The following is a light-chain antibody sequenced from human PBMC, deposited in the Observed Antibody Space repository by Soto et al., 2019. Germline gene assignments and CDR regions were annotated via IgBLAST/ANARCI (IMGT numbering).Light chain of an antibody. V-gene: IGLV2-14*01. CDR3: SSYTTSNTRQIV. CDR2: DVS. J-gene: IGLJ1*01. Sequence: QSVLTQPASVSGCPGQSITISCTGTSSDVGGYNYVSWYQQHPGKAPKFMIYDVSNRPSGVSNRFSGSKSGNTASLTISGHQADDEADYYCSSYTTSNTRQIVFGTGTKLTVL. CDR1: SSDVGGYNY.